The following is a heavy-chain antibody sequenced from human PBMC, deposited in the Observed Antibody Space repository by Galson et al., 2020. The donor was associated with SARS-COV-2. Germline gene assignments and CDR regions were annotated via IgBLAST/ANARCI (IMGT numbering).Heavy chain of an antibody. CDR1: GYSFTSYW. D-gene: IGHD3-9*01. Sequence: KIGESLKISCKGSGYSFTSYWIGWVRQMPGKGLEWMGIIYPGDSDTRYSPSFQGQVPISADKSLSTAYLQWSSLKAPDTAMYYCARGLRYFDWLGNRDDLDDWGQGTLVTVSS. CDR2: IYPGDSDT. V-gene: IGHV5-51*01. J-gene: IGHJ4*02. CDR3: ARGLRYFDWLGNRDDLDD.